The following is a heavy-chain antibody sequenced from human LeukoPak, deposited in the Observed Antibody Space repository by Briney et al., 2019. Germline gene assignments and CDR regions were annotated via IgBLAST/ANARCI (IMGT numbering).Heavy chain of an antibody. J-gene: IGHJ4*02. CDR1: GYTFTSYA. Sequence: ASVKVSFKASGYTFTSYAMHWVRQAPGQRLEGMGWINAGNGNTKYSQKFQGRVTITRDTSASTAYMELSSLRSEDTAVYYCARDRGGSYRFDYWGQGTLVTVSS. D-gene: IGHD1-26*01. V-gene: IGHV1-3*01. CDR3: ARDRGGSYRFDY. CDR2: INAGNGNT.